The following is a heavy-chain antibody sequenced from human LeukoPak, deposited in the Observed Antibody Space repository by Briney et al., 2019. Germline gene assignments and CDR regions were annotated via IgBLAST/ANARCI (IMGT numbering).Heavy chain of an antibody. CDR2: IWYDGSNE. V-gene: IGHV3-33*08. D-gene: IGHD1-7*01. CDR3: ARGNYEGGHYFDY. CDR1: GFTFRSYC. J-gene: IGHJ4*02. Sequence: GGSLRLSCAASGFTFRSYCMHWVRQAPGKGLGWVAVIWYDGSNENYGESVKGRFTISRDNSKNTLYLQMNSLRDEDTAVYYCARGNYEGGHYFDYWGQGTLVTVSS.